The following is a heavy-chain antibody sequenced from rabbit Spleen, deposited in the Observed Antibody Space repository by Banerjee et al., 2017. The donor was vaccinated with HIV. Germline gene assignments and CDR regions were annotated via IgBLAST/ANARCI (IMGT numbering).Heavy chain of an antibody. CDR2: IDPIFGIA. CDR1: GFDFSVYG. CDR3: VREVAGKFNL. D-gene: IGHD4-1*01. Sequence: QSLEESGGGLVQPGGSLKLSCKASGFDFSVYGLSWVRQAPGKGLEWIGDIDPIFGIAVYATWVNGRFTVSSHNAQTTLYLQLNSLTAADTATYFCVREVAGKFNLWGPGTLVTVS. V-gene: IGHV1S7*01. J-gene: IGHJ4*01.